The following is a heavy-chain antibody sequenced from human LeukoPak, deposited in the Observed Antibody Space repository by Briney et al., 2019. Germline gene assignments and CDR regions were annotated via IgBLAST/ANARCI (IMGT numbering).Heavy chain of an antibody. CDR1: GYTFTGYY. CDR2: INPNSGGT. Sequence: GASVKVSCKASGYTFTGYYMHWVRQAPGQGLEWMGWINPNSGGTNYAQKFQGRVTMTRDTSISTAYMELSRLRSDDTAVYHCARDEDRYGYSSSWLLLDYWGQGTLVTVSS. CDR3: ARDEDRYGYSSSWLLLDY. V-gene: IGHV1-2*02. J-gene: IGHJ4*02. D-gene: IGHD6-13*01.